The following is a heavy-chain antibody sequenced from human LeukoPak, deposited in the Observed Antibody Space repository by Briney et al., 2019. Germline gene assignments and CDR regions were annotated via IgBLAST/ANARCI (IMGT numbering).Heavy chain of an antibody. Sequence: ASVKVSCKASGYTFTGYYMHWVRQAPGQGLEWMGWINPNSGGTNYAQKFQGRVTMTRDTSISSAYMELSRLLSGDTAVYYCARGKTMVYCGGDCYRFDNWGQGTLVTVSS. CDR1: GYTFTGYY. CDR3: ARGKTMVYCGGDCYRFDN. CDR2: INPNSGGT. J-gene: IGHJ4*02. V-gene: IGHV1-2*02. D-gene: IGHD2-21*02.